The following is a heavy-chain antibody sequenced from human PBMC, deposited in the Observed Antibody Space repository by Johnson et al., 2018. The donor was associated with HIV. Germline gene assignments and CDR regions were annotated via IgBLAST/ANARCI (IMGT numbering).Heavy chain of an antibody. J-gene: IGHJ3*02. V-gene: IGHV3-11*04. D-gene: IGHD3-10*01. CDR2: ISRSGSTI. CDR3: AKDSSFSYYYSDAFDI. Sequence: VQLVESGGVLVQPGESLRLSCAASGFTFSDDYMSWIRQAPGKGLEWVSYISRSGSTITYADSVKGRFTISRDNTKNSLYLQMNSLRAEDTAVYYCAKDSSFSYYYSDAFDIWGQGTMVTVSS. CDR1: GFTFSDDY.